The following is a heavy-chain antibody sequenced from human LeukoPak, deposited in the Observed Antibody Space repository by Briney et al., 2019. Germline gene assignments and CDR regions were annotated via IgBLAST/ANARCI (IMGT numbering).Heavy chain of an antibody. Sequence: SETLSLTCTVSGGSISSSSYYWGWIRQPPGKGLEWIGSIYYSGSTYYNPSLKSRVTISVDTSKNQFSLKLSSVTAADTAVYYCAALYPPLDAFDIWGQGTMVTVSS. CDR1: GGSISSSSYY. CDR2: IYYSGST. J-gene: IGHJ3*02. D-gene: IGHD2-8*01. V-gene: IGHV4-39*07. CDR3: AALYPPLDAFDI.